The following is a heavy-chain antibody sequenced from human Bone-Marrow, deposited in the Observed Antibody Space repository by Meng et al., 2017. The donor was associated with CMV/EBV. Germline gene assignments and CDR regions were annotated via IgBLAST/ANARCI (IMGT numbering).Heavy chain of an antibody. CDR2: ISHDGSNK. D-gene: IGHD6-13*01. CDR1: GFIFSSYA. V-gene: IGHV3-30*04. Sequence: GESLKISCAASGFIFSSYAMHWVRQAPGKGLEWVEVISHDGSNKYYADSVKGRFTITRDNSKNTLYLQMNSLRAEDTAVYYCARDALPPQPAYYYGMDVWGQGTTVTVSS. CDR3: ARDALPPQPAYYYGMDV. J-gene: IGHJ6*02.